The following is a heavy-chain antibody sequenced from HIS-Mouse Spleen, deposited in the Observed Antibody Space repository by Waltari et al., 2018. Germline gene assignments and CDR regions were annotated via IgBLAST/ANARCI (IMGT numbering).Heavy chain of an antibody. V-gene: IGHV1-2*02. J-gene: IGHJ3*02. CDR3: ARDQTYYDFWSGYFDAFDI. CDR2: INPNSGGT. Sequence: QVQLVQSGAEVTKPGASVKVSCKASGYTFTGYSMHWVRQAPGQGLEWMGWINPNSGGTNYAQKFQGRVTMTRDTSISTAYMELSRLRSDDTAVYYCARDQTYYDFWSGYFDAFDIWGQGTMVTVSS. CDR1: GYTFTGYS. D-gene: IGHD3-3*01.